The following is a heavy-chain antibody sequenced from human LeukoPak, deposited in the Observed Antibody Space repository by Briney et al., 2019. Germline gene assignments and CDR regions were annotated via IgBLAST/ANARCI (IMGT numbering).Heavy chain of an antibody. CDR2: IYYSGST. V-gene: IGHV4-34*01. Sequence: PSETLSLTCAVYGGSFSGYYWSWIRQPPGKGLEWIGSIYYSGSTYYNPSLKSRVTISVDTSKNQFSLKLSSVTAADTAVYYCASRGSYYHSLFDYWGQGTLVTVSS. CDR1: GGSFSGYY. CDR3: ASRGSYYHSLFDY. D-gene: IGHD1-26*01. J-gene: IGHJ4*02.